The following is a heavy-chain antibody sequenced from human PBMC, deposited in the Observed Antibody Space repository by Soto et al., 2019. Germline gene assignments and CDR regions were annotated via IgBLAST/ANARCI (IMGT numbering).Heavy chain of an antibody. Sequence: GSLRLSCAASGFTFRSYTMIWVRQAPVRGLELVSAITPVGDYASRADAVKGRFTISRDNSENIVYMQMNTLRGDDTALYYCARPYGGSGSYLPSVYCGQGT. CDR3: ARPYGGSGSYLPSVY. CDR1: GFTFRSYT. V-gene: IGHV3-23*01. J-gene: IGHJ4*02. CDR2: ITPVGDYA. D-gene: IGHD3-22*01.